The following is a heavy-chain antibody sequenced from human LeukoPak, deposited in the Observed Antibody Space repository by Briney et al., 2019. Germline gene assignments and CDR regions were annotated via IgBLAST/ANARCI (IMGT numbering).Heavy chain of an antibody. Sequence: GGSLRLSCAASGFTFSSYTMNWVRQAPGKGLEWVSYISSSSSTIYYADSVKGRFTISRDNSKNTLYLQMNSLRAEDTAVYYCAKLVVVINTDFDYWGQGTLVTVSS. D-gene: IGHD3-22*01. V-gene: IGHV3-48*01. J-gene: IGHJ4*02. CDR1: GFTFSSYT. CDR3: AKLVVVINTDFDY. CDR2: ISSSSSTI.